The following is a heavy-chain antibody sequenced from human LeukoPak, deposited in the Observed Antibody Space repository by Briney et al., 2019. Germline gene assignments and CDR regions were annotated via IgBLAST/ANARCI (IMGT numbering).Heavy chain of an antibody. CDR1: GFTFSSYA. CDR2: ISGSGGST. CDR3: AKGETMIVVVINYYFDY. Sequence: GGSLRLSCAASGFTFSSYAMSWVRQAPGKGLEWVSAISGSGGSTYYADSVKDRFTISRDNSKNTLYLQMNSLRAEDTAVYYCAKGETMIVVVINYYFDYWGQGTLVTVSS. V-gene: IGHV3-23*01. D-gene: IGHD3-22*01. J-gene: IGHJ4*02.